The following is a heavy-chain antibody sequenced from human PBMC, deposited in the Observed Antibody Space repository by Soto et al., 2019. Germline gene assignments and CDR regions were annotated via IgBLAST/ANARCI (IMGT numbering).Heavy chain of an antibody. J-gene: IGHJ3*02. CDR1: GFTFSSDA. CDR2: ISYDGSNK. Sequence: GGSLRLSCAASGFTFSSDAMHWFRQAPGKGLEWVAVISYDGSNKYYADSVKGRFTISRDNSKNTLYLQMNSLRAEDTAVYYCARDLGEQLVSDAFGIWGQGTMVTVSS. D-gene: IGHD6-6*01. CDR3: ARDLGEQLVSDAFGI. V-gene: IGHV3-30-3*01.